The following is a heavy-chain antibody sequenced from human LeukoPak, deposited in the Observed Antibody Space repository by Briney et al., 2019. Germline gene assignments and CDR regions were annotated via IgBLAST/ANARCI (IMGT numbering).Heavy chain of an antibody. CDR2: IRYDGTNK. D-gene: IGHD4-23*01. V-gene: IGHV3-30*02. CDR1: GFTFSGYG. Sequence: GGSLRLSCAASGFTFSGYGMHWVRQAPGKGLEWVAFIRYDGTNKYYADSVKGRFTISRDNAKNSLYLQMNSLRAEDTAVYYCARVGSQGNNFDYWGQGTLVTVSS. CDR3: ARVGSQGNNFDY. J-gene: IGHJ4*02.